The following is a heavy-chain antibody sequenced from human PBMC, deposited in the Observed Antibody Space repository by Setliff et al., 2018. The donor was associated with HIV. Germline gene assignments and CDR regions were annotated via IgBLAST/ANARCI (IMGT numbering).Heavy chain of an antibody. Sequence: SVKVSCKASGGTFSSYAISWVRQAPGQGLEWRGGIIPILGMSIYAQKFQGRVTITADESTSTAYMELSSLRSDDTAVYYCARGGVCTSTSCGGNYYYGMDVWGQGTTVTVSS. CDR1: GGTFSSYA. CDR3: ARGGVCTSTSCGGNYYYGMDV. D-gene: IGHD2-2*01. V-gene: IGHV1-69*10. CDR2: IIPILGMS. J-gene: IGHJ6*02.